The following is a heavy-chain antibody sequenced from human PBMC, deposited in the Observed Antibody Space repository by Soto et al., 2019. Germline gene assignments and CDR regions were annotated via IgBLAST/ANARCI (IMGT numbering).Heavy chain of an antibody. J-gene: IGHJ2*01. V-gene: IGHV4-39*01. CDR2: IYYSGST. Sequence: QLQLQESGPGLVKPSETLSLTCTVSGGSISSSSYYWGWIRQPPGKGLEWIGSIYYSGSTYYNPSLKSRVTISVDTSKNRFSLKLSSVTAADTAVYYCARRPRRYWYFDLWGRGTLVTVSS. CDR1: GGSISSSSYY. CDR3: ARRPRRYWYFDL.